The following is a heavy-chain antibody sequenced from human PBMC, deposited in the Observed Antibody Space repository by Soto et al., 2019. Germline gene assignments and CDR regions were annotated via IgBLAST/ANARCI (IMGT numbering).Heavy chain of an antibody. CDR2: IKSKTDGGTT. CDR3: TTGQGQLERPEVWRHWYFDL. D-gene: IGHD1-1*01. V-gene: IGHV3-15*07. CDR1: GFTFSNAW. Sequence: GGSLRLSCAASGFTFSNAWMNWVRQAPGKGLEWVGRIKSKTDGGTTDYAAPVKGRLTISRDDLKNTLYLQMNSLKTEDTAVYYCTTGQGQLERPEVWRHWYFDLWGRGTLVTVSS. J-gene: IGHJ2*01.